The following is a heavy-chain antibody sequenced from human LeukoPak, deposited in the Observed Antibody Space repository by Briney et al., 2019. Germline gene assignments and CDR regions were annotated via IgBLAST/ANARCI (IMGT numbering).Heavy chain of an antibody. Sequence: GGSLRLSCAASGLTFSRFWMSWVRQAPGKGLEWVANIKEDGREQYYVDSVKGRFTISRDNAKNSLYLQMNSLRAEDTAVYYCARESGTGAFDIWGQGTMVTVSS. J-gene: IGHJ3*02. CDR3: ARESGTGAFDI. CDR1: GLTFSRFW. V-gene: IGHV3-7*01. CDR2: IKEDGREQ. D-gene: IGHD1-1*01.